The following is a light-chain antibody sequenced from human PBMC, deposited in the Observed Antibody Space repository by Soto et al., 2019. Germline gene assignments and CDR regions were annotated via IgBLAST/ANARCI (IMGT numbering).Light chain of an antibody. CDR1: QGLSNY. CDR3: QKYHRAPYT. J-gene: IGKJ2*01. CDR2: AAS. V-gene: IGKV1-27*01. Sequence: DIQMTQSPSSLSASVGDRVTIACRASQGLSNYLAWYQQKPGKVPKLLIYAASTLQSGVPSRFSGSGSGTDFTLTISSLQPEDVATYYCQKYHRAPYTFGQGTKLEIK.